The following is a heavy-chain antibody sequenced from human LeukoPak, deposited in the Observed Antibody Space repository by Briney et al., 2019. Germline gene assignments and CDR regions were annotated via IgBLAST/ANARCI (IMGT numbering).Heavy chain of an antibody. Sequence: GGSLRLSCAASGFTFSTYAVNWVRQAPGKGLEWVSTISGSGDSTYYADSVKGRFTISRDNSKDTLYLQMSSVRVDDTAVYYCARDRGRYYDSRGFYRGYYFHSWGQGILVTVST. D-gene: IGHD3-22*01. CDR2: ISGSGDST. CDR1: GFTFSTYA. V-gene: IGHV3-23*01. J-gene: IGHJ4*02. CDR3: ARDRGRYYDSRGFYRGYYFHS.